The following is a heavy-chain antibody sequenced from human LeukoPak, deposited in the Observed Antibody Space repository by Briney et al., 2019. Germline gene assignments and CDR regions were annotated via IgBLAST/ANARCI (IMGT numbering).Heavy chain of an antibody. Sequence: SETLSLTCTVSVGSISSSSYYWGWIRQPPGKGLEWIGSIYYSGSTYYNPSLKSRVTISVDTSKNQFSLKLSSVTAADTAVYYCARHPRYCSSTSCAENAFDIWGQGTMVTVSS. J-gene: IGHJ3*02. V-gene: IGHV4-39*01. CDR3: ARHPRYCSSTSCAENAFDI. CDR1: VGSISSSSYY. CDR2: IYYSGST. D-gene: IGHD2-2*01.